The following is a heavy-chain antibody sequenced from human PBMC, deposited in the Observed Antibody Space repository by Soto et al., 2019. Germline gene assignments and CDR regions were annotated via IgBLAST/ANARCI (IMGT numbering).Heavy chain of an antibody. CDR3: ASDALVPIDWYFDI. D-gene: IGHD2-8*02. V-gene: IGHV3-48*01. J-gene: IGHJ2*01. CDR1: GFTFSSYS. CDR2: ISSSSSTI. Sequence: EVQLVESGGGLVQPGGSLRLSCAASGFTFSSYSMNWVRQAPGKGLEWVSYISSSSSTIYYADSVKGRFTISRDNAKNSLYLQMNSLRAEDTAVYYWASDALVPIDWYFDIWGRGTLVTVSS.